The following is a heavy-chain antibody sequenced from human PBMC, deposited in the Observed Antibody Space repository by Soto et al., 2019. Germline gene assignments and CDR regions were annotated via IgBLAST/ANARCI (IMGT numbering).Heavy chain of an antibody. CDR3: AKDIGPWAQGLLKD. D-gene: IGHD7-27*01. J-gene: IGHJ4*02. CDR1: GFTFDDYA. CDR2: ISWNSGSI. Sequence: GGSLRLSCAASGFTFDDYAMHWVRQAPGKGLEWVSGISWNSGSIGYADSVKGRFTISRDNAKNSLYLQMNSLRAEDTALYYCAKDIGPWAQGLLKDWGQGTLVTVSS. V-gene: IGHV3-9*01.